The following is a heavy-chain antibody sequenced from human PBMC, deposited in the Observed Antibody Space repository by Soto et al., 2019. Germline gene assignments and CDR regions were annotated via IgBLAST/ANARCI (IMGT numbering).Heavy chain of an antibody. CDR1: GGTFSSYA. CDR3: ARDRGRDGYNYVYFQH. CDR2: IIPIFGTA. J-gene: IGHJ1*01. Sequence: GASVKVSCKASGGTFSSYAISWVRQAPGQGLEWMGGIIPIFGTANYAQKFQGRVTITADKSTSTAYMELSSLRSEDTAVYYCARDRGRDGYNYVYFQHWGQGTLVTVSS. D-gene: IGHD5-12*01. V-gene: IGHV1-69*06.